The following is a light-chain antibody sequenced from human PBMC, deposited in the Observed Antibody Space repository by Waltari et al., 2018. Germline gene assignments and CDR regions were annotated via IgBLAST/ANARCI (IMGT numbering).Light chain of an antibody. CDR2: GAS. V-gene: IGKV3-20*01. CDR1: QSVSRT. Sequence: EIVLTPSPGTLFLSPGEGATLSCWASQSVSRTLAWYQQKPGQAPRLLIYGASSRATGIPDRFSGSGSGTDFSLTISRLEPDDAAVYLCQHYVSLPATFGQGAKVEIK. J-gene: IGKJ1*01. CDR3: QHYVSLPAT.